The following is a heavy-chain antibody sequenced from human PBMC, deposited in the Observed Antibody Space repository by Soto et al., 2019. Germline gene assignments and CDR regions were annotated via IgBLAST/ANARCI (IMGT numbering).Heavy chain of an antibody. D-gene: IGHD6-13*01. CDR3: ARVHSRSYHYFDY. J-gene: IGHJ4*02. CDR1: GFTVSSYR. V-gene: IGHV3-66*01. CDR2: LYSAGSA. Sequence: GGSLILSCAASGFTVSSYRMSWVRQAPGKGLEWVSVLYSAGSADFADSVKGRFTISRDNSKNTLYLQMSSLRAEDTAVYYCARVHSRSYHYFDYWGQGTLVTVSS.